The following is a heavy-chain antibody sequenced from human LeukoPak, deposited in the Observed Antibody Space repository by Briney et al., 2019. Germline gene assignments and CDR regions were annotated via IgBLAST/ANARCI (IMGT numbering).Heavy chain of an antibody. V-gene: IGHV3-23*01. CDR1: GFTFSSYA. Sequence: GGSLRLSCAASGFTFSSYAMRWVRQAPGKGLEWVSVISGSGGSTYYADSVKGRFTISRDNAKNTLYLQMHSLRAEDTAVYYCARDRDDMVNDYHPLFDQWGQGTLVTVSS. CDR2: ISGSGGST. CDR3: ARDRDDMVNDYHPLFDQ. D-gene: IGHD3-9*01. J-gene: IGHJ4*02.